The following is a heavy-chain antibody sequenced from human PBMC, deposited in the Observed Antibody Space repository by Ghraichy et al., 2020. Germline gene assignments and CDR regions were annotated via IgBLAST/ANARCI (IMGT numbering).Heavy chain of an antibody. V-gene: IGHV3-33*01. CDR1: GFTFSSYG. CDR2: IWYDGSNK. CDR3: ARDRYYDILTGYYKGSNWFDP. Sequence: GGSLRLSCAASGFTFSSYGMHWVRQAPGKGLEWVAVIWYDGSNKYYADSVKGRFTISRDNSKNTLYLQMNSLRAEDTAVYYCARDRYYDILTGYYKGSNWFDPWGQGTLVTVSS. J-gene: IGHJ5*02. D-gene: IGHD3-9*01.